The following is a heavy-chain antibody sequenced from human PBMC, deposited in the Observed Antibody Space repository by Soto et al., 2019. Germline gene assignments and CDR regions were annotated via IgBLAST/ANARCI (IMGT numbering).Heavy chain of an antibody. J-gene: IGHJ4*02. CDR2: IVSGTFTT. V-gene: IGHV3-21*01. Sequence: GGSLRLSCAASGFTFSVYSMNWVRQAPGKGLEWGSSIVSGTFTTRYADSVKGRFTISRDNAKNSVYLQMNRLKADDTGVYYCARDWRRGPYAGIGYWSQATQVTVSS. CDR1: GFTFSVYS. CDR3: ARDWRRGPYAGIGY. D-gene: IGHD4-17*01.